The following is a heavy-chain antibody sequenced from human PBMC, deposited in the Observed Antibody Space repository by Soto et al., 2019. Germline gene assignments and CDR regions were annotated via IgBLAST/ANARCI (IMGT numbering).Heavy chain of an antibody. CDR2: IYYSGNT. D-gene: IGHD1-20*01. J-gene: IGHJ4*02. V-gene: IGHV4-59*12. CDR3: ARDQGNNWDLDY. CDR1: GGSISSDY. Sequence: SETLSLTCTVSGGSISSDYWSWLRQSPGKGLEWIGYIYYSGNTKYNPSLESRITISIDASKNQVSLNLRSVTAADTAVYYCARDQGNNWDLDYWGQGTQVTVSS.